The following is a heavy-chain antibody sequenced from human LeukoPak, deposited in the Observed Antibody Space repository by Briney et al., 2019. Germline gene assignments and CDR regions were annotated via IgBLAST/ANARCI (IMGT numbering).Heavy chain of an antibody. D-gene: IGHD2/OR15-2a*01. V-gene: IGHV3-66*02. J-gene: IGHJ6*03. Sequence: GGSLRLSCAASGFSVSDSYMSWVRQAPGKGLEWVSILYSGGDTYYSASVRDRFTISRDNSKNTLYLQMNTLSAADTAVYFCARGENYYFHTDVWGKGATVTVSS. CDR2: LYSGGDT. CDR3: ARGENYYFHTDV. CDR1: GFSVSDSY.